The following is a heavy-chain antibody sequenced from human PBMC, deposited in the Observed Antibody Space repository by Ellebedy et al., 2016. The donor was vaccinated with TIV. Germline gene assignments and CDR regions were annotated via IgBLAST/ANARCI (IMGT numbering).Heavy chain of an antibody. V-gene: IGHV1-2*02. J-gene: IGHJ6*02. Sequence: AASVKVSCKASGYTFTNFYMHWVRQAPGQGLEWMGWINPKTGGTSSAEKFQGRVTMTRDTSITTLYMELSSLRSDDTAMYYCARVGGWGLNYSGLDVWGQGTTVTVSS. CDR2: INPKTGGT. CDR3: ARVGGWGLNYSGLDV. D-gene: IGHD3-16*01. CDR1: GYTFTNFY.